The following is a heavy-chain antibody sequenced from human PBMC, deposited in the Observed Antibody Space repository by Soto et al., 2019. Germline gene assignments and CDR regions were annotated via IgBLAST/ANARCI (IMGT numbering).Heavy chain of an antibody. Sequence: PGGSLRLSCAASGFTFSSYSMNWVRQAPGKGLEWVSYISGSSSTIYYADSVKGRFTISRDNAENSLYLQMNSLRAEDTAVYYATRSAYMDVWGKGTTVTVSS. CDR3: TRSAYMDV. CDR1: GFTFSSYS. CDR2: ISGSSSTI. J-gene: IGHJ6*03. D-gene: IGHD2-2*01. V-gene: IGHV3-48*01.